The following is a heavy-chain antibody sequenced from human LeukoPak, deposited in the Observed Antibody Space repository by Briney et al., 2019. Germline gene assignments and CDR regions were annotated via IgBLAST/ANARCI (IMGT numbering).Heavy chain of an antibody. V-gene: IGHV1-18*01. CDR1: GYIFTSYG. Sequence: ASVKVSCKASGYIFTSYGISWVRQAPGQGLEWMGWISAYNGNTNYAQKLQGRVTMTTDTSTSTAYMELRSLRSDDTAVYYCARAPGLEPVTRVDYWGQGTLVTVSS. J-gene: IGHJ4*02. CDR3: ARAPGLEPVTRVDY. D-gene: IGHD1-1*01. CDR2: ISAYNGNT.